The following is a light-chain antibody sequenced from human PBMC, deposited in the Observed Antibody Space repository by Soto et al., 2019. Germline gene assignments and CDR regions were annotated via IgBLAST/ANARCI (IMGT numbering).Light chain of an antibody. CDR1: QGINYY. J-gene: IGKJ2*01. V-gene: IGKV1-9*01. CDR2: AAS. CDR3: QQLNSYPYT. Sequence: DIQLTQSPSFLSASVGDRVTITCRASQGINYYLAWYQQKPGKAPKLLISAASTLQSGVPSRFSGSGSGTEFTLTISSLQPEDFATYYCQQLNSYPYTLGQGTKLEIK.